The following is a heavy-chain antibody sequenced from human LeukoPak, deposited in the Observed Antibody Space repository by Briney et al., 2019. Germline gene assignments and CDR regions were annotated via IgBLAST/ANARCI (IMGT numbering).Heavy chain of an antibody. CDR3: ARDKLVRPMSDYYYYMDV. D-gene: IGHD6-6*01. V-gene: IGHV4-38-2*02. J-gene: IGHJ6*03. Sequence: SETLSLTCSVSGYSFTSGHYWGWIRQPPGKGLEWIANIYHTGSAHYNPSLKSRVTMSVDTSKNQFSLKLSSVTAADTAVYYCARDKLVRPMSDYYYYMDVWGKGTTVTVSS. CDR2: IYHTGSA. CDR1: GYSFTSGHY.